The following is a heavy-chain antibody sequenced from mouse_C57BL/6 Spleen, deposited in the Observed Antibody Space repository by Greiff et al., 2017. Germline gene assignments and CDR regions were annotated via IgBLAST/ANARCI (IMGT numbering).Heavy chain of an antibody. V-gene: IGHV14-4*01. D-gene: IGHD1-1*01. J-gene: IGHJ1*03. CDR2: IDPENGDT. CDR3: ATGSSYPYIDV. Sequence: VQLQQSGAELVRPGASVKLSCTASGFNIKDDYMHWVKQRPEQGLEWIGWIDPENGDTEYASKFQGKATITAYTSSNTAYLQLSSLTSEDTAVYYCATGSSYPYIDVWSTRTTVTVAT. CDR1: GFNIKDDY.